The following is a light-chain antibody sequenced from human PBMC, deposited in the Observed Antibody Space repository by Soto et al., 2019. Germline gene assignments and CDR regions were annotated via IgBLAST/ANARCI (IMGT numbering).Light chain of an antibody. J-gene: IGKJ2*01. CDR3: QQSRT. CDR1: QNVGGS. Sequence: VMTQSPATLSVSPLERATLSCRASQNVGGSVAWYQQKPGQAPRLLIYRASTRATGIPARFSGSGSGTEFTLTISSLQSEDFAVYYCQQSRTFAQGTKVDIK. V-gene: IGKV3-15*01. CDR2: RAS.